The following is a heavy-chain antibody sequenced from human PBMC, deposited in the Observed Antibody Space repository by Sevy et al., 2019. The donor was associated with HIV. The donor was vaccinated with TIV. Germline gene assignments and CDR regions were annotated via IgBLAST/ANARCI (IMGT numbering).Heavy chain of an antibody. D-gene: IGHD3-16*01. Sequence: SETLSLTCAVYGGSFSGYYWNWIRQPPGKGLEWIGEINHGGTTNYNPSLKSRVTISIDTSRNQCSLKLSSVPAADTAVYYCAGGGGNYGGDYWGQGALVTVSS. J-gene: IGHJ4*02. V-gene: IGHV4-34*01. CDR2: INHGGTT. CDR1: GGSFSGYY. CDR3: AGGGGNYGGDY.